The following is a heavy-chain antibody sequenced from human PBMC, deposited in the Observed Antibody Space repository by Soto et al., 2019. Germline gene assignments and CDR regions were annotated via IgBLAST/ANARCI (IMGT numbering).Heavy chain of an antibody. Sequence: GESLKISCKGSGYSFTSYWIGWVRQMPGKGLEWMGIIYPGDSDNRYSPSFQGQVTISADKSISTAYLQWSSLKASDTAMEYCARQMAVVVPAAKGAFDIWGQGTMVTVSS. J-gene: IGHJ3*02. CDR3: ARQMAVVVPAAKGAFDI. V-gene: IGHV5-51*01. CDR1: GYSFTSYW. D-gene: IGHD2-2*01. CDR2: IYPGDSDN.